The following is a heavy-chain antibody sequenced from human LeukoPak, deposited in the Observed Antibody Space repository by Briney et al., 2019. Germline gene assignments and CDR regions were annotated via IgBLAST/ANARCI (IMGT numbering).Heavy chain of an antibody. V-gene: IGHV1-46*01. D-gene: IGHD3-10*01. CDR1: GYTFTSYY. CDR2: INPSGGNT. CDR3: ARATMVRGVIGGRSPGLFDY. Sequence: GASVKVSCKASGYTFTSYYMHWVRQAPGQGLEWMGIINPSGGNTSYAQKFQGRVTMTRDMSTSTVYMELSSLRSEDTAVYYCARATMVRGVIGGRSPGLFDYWGQGTLVTVSS. J-gene: IGHJ4*02.